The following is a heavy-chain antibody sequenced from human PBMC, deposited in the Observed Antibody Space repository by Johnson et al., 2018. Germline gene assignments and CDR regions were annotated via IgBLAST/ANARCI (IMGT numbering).Heavy chain of an antibody. J-gene: IGHJ3*01. CDR3: ARGYSHAF. CDR1: GFTFSSYG. Sequence: QVQLVESGGGVVQPGRSLRLSCAASGFTFSSYGMHWVRQAPGKGLEWVAVISYDGSNKYYADSVKGRFTISRDNSKNTLYLQMNSLRAEATAVYYCARGYSHAFWGQGTMVTVSS. CDR2: ISYDGSNK. V-gene: IGHV3-30*03. D-gene: IGHD3-10*01.